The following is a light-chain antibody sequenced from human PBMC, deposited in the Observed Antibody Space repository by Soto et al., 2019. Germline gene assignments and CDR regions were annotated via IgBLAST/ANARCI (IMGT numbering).Light chain of an antibody. Sequence: QSALTQPASVSGSPGQSITISCTGSSNDIGAYKYVSWYQQYPGKAPELIIFEVSNRPSGVSNRFSGSKSGNTASLTIAGLQAEDEADYHCSSYTTGSTLYVFGGGTKVTVL. J-gene: IGLJ1*01. V-gene: IGLV2-14*01. CDR2: EVS. CDR1: SNDIGAYKY. CDR3: SSYTTGSTLYV.